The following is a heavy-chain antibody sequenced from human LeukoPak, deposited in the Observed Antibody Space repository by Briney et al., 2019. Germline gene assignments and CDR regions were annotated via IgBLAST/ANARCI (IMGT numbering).Heavy chain of an antibody. Sequence: SETLSLTCTVSGGSISSYYWSWIRQPAGKGLEWIGRIYTSGSTNYNPSLKSRVTMSVDTSKNQFSLKLSSVTAADTAVYYCARDRLSKTVVVVPAADWGQGTLVTVSS. D-gene: IGHD2-2*01. CDR1: GGSISSYY. CDR3: ARDRLSKTVVVVPAAD. V-gene: IGHV4-4*07. CDR2: IYTSGST. J-gene: IGHJ4*02.